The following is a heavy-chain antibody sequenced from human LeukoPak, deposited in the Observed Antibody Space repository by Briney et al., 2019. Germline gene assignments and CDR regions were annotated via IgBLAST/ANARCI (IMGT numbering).Heavy chain of an antibody. CDR3: ARRMALLLWFGELFHNWFDP. V-gene: IGHV4-34*01. D-gene: IGHD3-10*01. J-gene: IGHJ5*02. CDR1: GWSFSGYY. CDR2: INHSGST. Sequence: SETLSLTCAVYGWSFSGYYWSWIRQPPGKGLEWIGEINHSGSTNYNPTLKSRVTISVDTSKNQFSLKLSSVTAADTAVYYCARRMALLLWFGELFHNWFDPWGQGTLVTVSS.